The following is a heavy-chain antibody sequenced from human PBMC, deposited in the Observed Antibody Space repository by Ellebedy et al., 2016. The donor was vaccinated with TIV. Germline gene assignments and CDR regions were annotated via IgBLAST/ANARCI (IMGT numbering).Heavy chain of an antibody. V-gene: IGHV3-33*01. CDR2: IWYDGSNK. Sequence: GESLKISCAASGFTFSSYGMHWVRQAPGKGLEWVAVIWYDGSNKYYADSVKGRFTISRDNSQNTLSLQMNSLRAEDPAVYYFARGGRGSSSPHDYWGQGTLVTVSS. CDR3: ARGGRGSSSPHDY. J-gene: IGHJ4*02. D-gene: IGHD2-2*01. CDR1: GFTFSSYG.